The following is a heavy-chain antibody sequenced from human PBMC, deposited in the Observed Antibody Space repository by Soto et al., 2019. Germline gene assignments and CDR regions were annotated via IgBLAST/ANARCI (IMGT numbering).Heavy chain of an antibody. CDR3: ARDIPILSRLSGLGIGAFDI. V-gene: IGHV3-21*01. CDR1: GFTFSSYS. D-gene: IGHD7-27*01. CDR2: ISSSSSYI. Sequence: GGSLRLSCAASGFTFSSYSMNWVRQAPGKGLEWVSSISSSSSYIYYADSVKGRFTISRDNAKNSLYLQMNSMRAEDTAVYYCARDIPILSRLSGLGIGAFDIWGQGTMVTVSS. J-gene: IGHJ3*02.